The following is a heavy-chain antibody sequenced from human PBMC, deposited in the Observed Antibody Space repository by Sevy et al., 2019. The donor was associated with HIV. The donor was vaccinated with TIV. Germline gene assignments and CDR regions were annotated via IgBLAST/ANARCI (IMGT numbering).Heavy chain of an antibody. Sequence: GGSLRLSCAASGFTFSSYGMHWVRQAPGKGLEWVAVISYDGSNKYYADSVKGRFTISRDNSKNTLYLQMNSLRAEDTVVYYCAKDLWYYYGSGSYYKSIIIYYYGMDVWGQGTTVTVSS. CDR2: ISYDGSNK. CDR3: AKDLWYYYGSGSYYKSIIIYYYGMDV. D-gene: IGHD3-10*01. CDR1: GFTFSSYG. J-gene: IGHJ6*02. V-gene: IGHV3-30*18.